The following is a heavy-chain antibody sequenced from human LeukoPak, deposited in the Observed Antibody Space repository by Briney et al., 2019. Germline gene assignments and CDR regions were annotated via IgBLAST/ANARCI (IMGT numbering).Heavy chain of an antibody. D-gene: IGHD5-18*01. CDR2: INHSGST. Sequence: SETLSLTCAVYGGSFSGYYWSWIGQPPGKGLEWIGEINHSGSTNYNPSLKSRVTISVDTSKNQFSLKLSSVTAADTAVYYCARSRSGYSYGYWFDPWGQGTLVTVSS. V-gene: IGHV4-34*01. CDR3: ARSRSGYSYGYWFDP. J-gene: IGHJ5*02. CDR1: GGSFSGYY.